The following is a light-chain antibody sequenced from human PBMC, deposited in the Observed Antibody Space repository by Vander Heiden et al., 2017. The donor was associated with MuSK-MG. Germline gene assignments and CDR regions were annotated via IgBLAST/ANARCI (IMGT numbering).Light chain of an antibody. CDR3: QQSVITPVT. CDR1: QSISNY. CDR2: TAS. J-gene: IGKJ1*01. V-gene: IGKV1-39*01. Sequence: DIQMTQSPSSLSASVGDRVTITCRASQSISNYLNWYQQKPGKAPKLLIYTASSLHRGVPSRFSGSGSGTDFSLTISRLQPEEFATYYCQQSVITPVTVGQGTKVQIK.